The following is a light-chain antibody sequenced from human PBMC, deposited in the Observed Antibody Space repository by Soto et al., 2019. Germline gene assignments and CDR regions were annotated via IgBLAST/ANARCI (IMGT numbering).Light chain of an antibody. Sequence: DLQMTQSPSPLSASVGDRVTITCRASQSISSWLAWYQQKPGKAPNLLIYKASSLESGVASRFSGSGSGTEFTLTISSLQPDDFATYYCQQYNSYPWTCGQGTKVEIK. J-gene: IGKJ1*01. CDR3: QQYNSYPWT. V-gene: IGKV1-5*03. CDR2: KAS. CDR1: QSISSW.